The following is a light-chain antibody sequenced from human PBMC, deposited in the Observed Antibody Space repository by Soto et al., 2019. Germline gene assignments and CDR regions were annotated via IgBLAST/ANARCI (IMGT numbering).Light chain of an antibody. V-gene: IGKV3-11*01. CDR1: QSVSSY. Sequence: EIVLTQSPATLSLSPGERATLSCRASQSVSSYLAWYQQKPGQAPRLLIYDASNRANGIPARFSGSGSGTDSTLTITSLEPEDFAVDYCQQRSNWPSFGGGTKVEIK. J-gene: IGKJ4*01. CDR3: QQRSNWPS. CDR2: DAS.